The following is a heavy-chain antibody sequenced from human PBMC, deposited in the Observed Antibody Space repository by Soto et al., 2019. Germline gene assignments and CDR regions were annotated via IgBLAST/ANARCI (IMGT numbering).Heavy chain of an antibody. CDR1: GGSISSGTYS. Sequence: QLQLQGSGPGLVKPSETLSLSCTVSGGSISSGTYSWGWIRQPPGRGLEWIATIHYSGSTYYNPSLESRVTISVDTSKIQFSLKMSYVPAADTAVYYCARLTTGYYFIDFWGQGTLVTVS. CDR3: ARLTTGYYFIDF. D-gene: IGHD3-22*01. V-gene: IGHV4-39*01. CDR2: IHYSGST. J-gene: IGHJ4*02.